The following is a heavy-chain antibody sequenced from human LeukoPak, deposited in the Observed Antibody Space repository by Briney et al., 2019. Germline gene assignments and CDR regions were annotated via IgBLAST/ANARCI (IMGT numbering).Heavy chain of an antibody. J-gene: IGHJ5*02. D-gene: IGHD1-14*01. CDR2: FYRGST. V-gene: IGHV4-38-2*01. CDR1: GFSISNGYY. Sequence: KSSETLSLTCAVSGFSISNGYYWGWIRQPPGKGLEWIGSFYRGSTYYNPSLKSRVTISIDTSKSQFSLKLSSVNAADTAVYYCARQDRWFDPWGQGTLVTVSS. CDR3: ARQDRWFDP.